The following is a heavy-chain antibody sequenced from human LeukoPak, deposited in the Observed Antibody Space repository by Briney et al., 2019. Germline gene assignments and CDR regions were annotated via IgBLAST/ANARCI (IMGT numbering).Heavy chain of an antibody. V-gene: IGHV3-23*01. J-gene: IGHJ4*02. CDR2: ITGGGDRT. CDR3: AKIATGYYFES. CDR1: GFSFSSNA. D-gene: IGHD3-9*01. Sequence: GGSLRLSCAASGFSFSSNAMSWVRQAPGKGLERVSVITGGGDRTFYSDSVKGRFTISRDNSKNTLYLQMNSLRAEDTAVYYCAKIATGYYFESWGQGTLVTVSS.